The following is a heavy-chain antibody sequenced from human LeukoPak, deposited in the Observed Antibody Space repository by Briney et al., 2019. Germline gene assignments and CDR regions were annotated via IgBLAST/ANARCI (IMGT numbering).Heavy chain of an antibody. CDR3: ARGRYCSGGSCYPRAIDNWFDP. CDR1: GYTFTDYY. V-gene: IGHV1-2*02. D-gene: IGHD2-15*01. CDR2: FNPNSGGT. Sequence: WASVKVSCKASGYTFTDYYMHWVRQAPGQGLEWMGWFNPNSGGTNYAQKFQGRVTMTRDTSISTAYMELSSLRADDTAVYYCARGRYCSGGSCYPRAIDNWFDPWGQGTLVTVSS. J-gene: IGHJ5*02.